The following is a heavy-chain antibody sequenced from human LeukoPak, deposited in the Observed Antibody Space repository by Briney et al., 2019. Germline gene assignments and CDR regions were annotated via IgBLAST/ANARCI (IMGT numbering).Heavy chain of an antibody. CDR1: GGTFSSSA. CDR2: IVPVLGIT. Sequence: GASVKVSCKASGGTFSSSAITWVRQAPGQGLEWMGRIVPVLGITNYAQKFQGRVTITVDKSTTIAYMDLSSLRSEDTAVYYCARAASHYDSSGSRDAFDIWGQGTMVTVSS. CDR3: ARAASHYDSSGSRDAFDI. V-gene: IGHV1-69*04. D-gene: IGHD3-22*01. J-gene: IGHJ3*02.